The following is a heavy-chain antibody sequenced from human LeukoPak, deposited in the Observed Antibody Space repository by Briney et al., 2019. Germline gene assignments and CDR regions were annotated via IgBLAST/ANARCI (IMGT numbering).Heavy chain of an antibody. CDR1: GGSISSYY. J-gene: IGHJ3*02. Sequence: PSETLSLTCTVSGGSISSYYWSWIRQPAGKELEWIGRIYSSGSTNYNPSRKSRVTMSVDTSKNQFSLKLSSVPAADTAVYYCARENGAVAFGAFDIWGQGTMVTVSS. V-gene: IGHV4-4*07. CDR2: IYSSGST. CDR3: ARENGAVAFGAFDI. D-gene: IGHD6-19*01.